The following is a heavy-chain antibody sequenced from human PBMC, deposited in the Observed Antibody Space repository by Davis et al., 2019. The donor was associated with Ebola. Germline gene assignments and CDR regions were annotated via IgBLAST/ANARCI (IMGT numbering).Heavy chain of an antibody. J-gene: IGHJ4*02. V-gene: IGHV3-30-3*01. Sequence: GESLKISCAASGFTFSSYAMHWVRQAPGKGLEWVAVISYDGSNKYYADSVKGRFTISRDNSKNTLYLQMNSLRAEDTAVYYCAREGWELFDFDYWGQGTLVTVSS. D-gene: IGHD1-26*01. CDR2: ISYDGSNK. CDR3: AREGWELFDFDY. CDR1: GFTFSSYA.